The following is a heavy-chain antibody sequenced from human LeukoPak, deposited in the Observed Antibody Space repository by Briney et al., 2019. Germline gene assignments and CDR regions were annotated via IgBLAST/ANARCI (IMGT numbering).Heavy chain of an antibody. CDR3: ARGITMIVVASDPDWFDP. Sequence: GASVKVSCKASGYTFTSYGISWVRQAPGQGLEWMGWISAYNGNTNYAQKLQGRVTMTTDTSTSTAYMELRSLRSDDTAVYYCARGITMIVVASDPDWFDPWGQGTLVTVSS. V-gene: IGHV1-18*01. CDR1: GYTFTSYG. J-gene: IGHJ5*02. CDR2: ISAYNGNT. D-gene: IGHD3-22*01.